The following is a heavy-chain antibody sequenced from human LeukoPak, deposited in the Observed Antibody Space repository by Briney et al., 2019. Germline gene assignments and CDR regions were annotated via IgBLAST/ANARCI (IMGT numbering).Heavy chain of an antibody. CDR2: IYPGDSDT. CDR1: GYSSSTYW. V-gene: IGHV5-51*01. J-gene: IGHJ4*02. CDR3: ARHHRPGIATTGDY. D-gene: IGHD6-13*01. Sequence: GESLKISCQGSGYSSSTYWIGWVRQMPGKGLEWMGIIYPGDSDTRYSPSFQGQVTISADKSISTAYLQWSSLKASDTAMYYCARHHRPGIATTGDYWGQGTLVTVSS.